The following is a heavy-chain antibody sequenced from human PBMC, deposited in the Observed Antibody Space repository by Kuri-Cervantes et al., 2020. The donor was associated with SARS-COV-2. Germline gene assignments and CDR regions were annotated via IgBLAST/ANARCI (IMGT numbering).Heavy chain of an antibody. V-gene: IGHV4-34*01. CDR3: ARKKVLKLGMDV. Sequence: ESLKISCAVYGGSFSGYYWSWIRQPPGKGLEWIGETNHSGSTNYNPSLKSRVTISVDTSKNQFSLKLSSVTAADTAVYYCARKKVLKLGMDVWGQGTTVTVSS. CDR1: GGSFSGYY. D-gene: IGHD3-10*01. CDR2: TNHSGST. J-gene: IGHJ6*02.